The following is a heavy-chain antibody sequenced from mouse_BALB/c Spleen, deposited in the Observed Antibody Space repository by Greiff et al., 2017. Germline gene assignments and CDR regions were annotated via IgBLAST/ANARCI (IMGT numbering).Heavy chain of an antibody. CDR2: ISSGGST. J-gene: IGHJ4*01. CDR1: GFTFSSYA. D-gene: IGHD2-4*01. CDR3: ASMITTIYAMDY. V-gene: IGHV5-6-5*01. Sequence: EVKLVESGGGLVKPGGSLKLSCAASGFTFSSYAMSWVRQTPEKRLEWVASISSGGSTYYPDSVKGRFTISRDNARNILYLQMSSLRSEDTAMYYCASMITTIYAMDYWGQGTSVTVSS.